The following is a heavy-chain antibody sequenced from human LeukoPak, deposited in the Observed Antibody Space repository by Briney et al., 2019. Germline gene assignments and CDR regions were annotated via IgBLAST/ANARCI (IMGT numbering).Heavy chain of an antibody. V-gene: IGHV4-61*02. J-gene: IGHJ4*02. CDR1: GGSISSGSYY. CDR3: ASDGPQYSGSYLARPFGY. Sequence: SETLSLTCTVSGGSISSGSYYWSWIRQPAGKGLEWIGRIYTSGSTNYNPSLKSRVTISVDTSKNQFSLKLSSVTAADTAVYYCASDGPQYSGSYLARPFGYWGQGTLVTVSS. D-gene: IGHD1-26*01. CDR2: IYTSGST.